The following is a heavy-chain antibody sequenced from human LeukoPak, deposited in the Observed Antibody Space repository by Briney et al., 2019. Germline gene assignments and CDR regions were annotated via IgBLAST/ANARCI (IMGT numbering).Heavy chain of an antibody. V-gene: IGHV4-59*01. CDR1: GGSISSYY. D-gene: IGHD3-16*01. J-gene: IGHJ4*02. CDR2: IYYSGST. CDR3: ARDLRFGGY. Sequence: PSETLSLTCTVSGGSISSYYWSWIRQPPGKGLEWIGYIYYSGSTNYNPSLTSRVTISVDTSKNQFSLKLSSVTAADTTVYYCARDLRFGGYWGQGTLVTVSS.